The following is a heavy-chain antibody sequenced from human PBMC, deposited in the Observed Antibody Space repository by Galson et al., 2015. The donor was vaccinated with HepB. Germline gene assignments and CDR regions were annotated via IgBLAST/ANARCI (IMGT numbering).Heavy chain of an antibody. Sequence: SLRLSCAASGFTFSVYSMHCVRQAPGKGLEWVSCISSDGSYISFADSMKGRFTISRDNAKNSLYLQMNSLRAEDTAVYYCARFGGHGGNSHYYFDYWGQGTLVTVSS. D-gene: IGHD4-23*01. V-gene: IGHV3-21*01. CDR3: ARFGGHGGNSHYYFDY. J-gene: IGHJ4*02. CDR2: ISSDGSYI. CDR1: GFTFSVYS.